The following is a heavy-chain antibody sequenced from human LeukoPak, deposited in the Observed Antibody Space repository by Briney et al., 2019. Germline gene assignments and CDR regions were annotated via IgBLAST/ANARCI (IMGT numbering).Heavy chain of an antibody. CDR3: AREGDYYDSSGPDY. V-gene: IGHV1-2*02. Sequence: GASVKVSCKASGYTFTGYYMHWVRQAPGQGLEWMGWINPNSGGTNYAQKFQGRVTMTRDTSISTAYMELSRLRSDDTAVYYCAREGDYYDSSGPDYWGQGTLVTVSS. J-gene: IGHJ4*02. CDR1: GYTFTGYY. CDR2: INPNSGGT. D-gene: IGHD3-22*01.